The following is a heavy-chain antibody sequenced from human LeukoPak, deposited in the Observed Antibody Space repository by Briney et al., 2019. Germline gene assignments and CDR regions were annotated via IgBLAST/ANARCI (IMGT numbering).Heavy chain of an antibody. CDR1: GFTFSSYE. CDR3: AGGGILTGYFQPNWFDP. V-gene: IGHV3-48*03. J-gene: IGHJ5*02. D-gene: IGHD3-9*01. Sequence: GGSLRLSCAASGFTFSSYEMNWVRQAPGKGLEWVSYISSSGSTIYYADSVKGRFTISRDNAKNSLYLQMNSLRAEDTAVYYCAGGGILTGYFQPNWFDPWGQGTLVTVSS. CDR2: ISSSGSTI.